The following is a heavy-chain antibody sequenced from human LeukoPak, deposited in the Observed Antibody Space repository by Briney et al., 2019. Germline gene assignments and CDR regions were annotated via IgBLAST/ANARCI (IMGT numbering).Heavy chain of an antibody. V-gene: IGHV3-30-3*01. Sequence: GGSLRLSCAASGFTFSSYAMHWVRQAPGKGLEWVAVISYDGSNKYYADSVKGRFTISGDNSKNTLYLQMNSLRAEDKAVYYCARDPYYGGNSGVFDYWGQGTLVTVSS. CDR2: ISYDGSNK. CDR3: ARDPYYGGNSGVFDY. D-gene: IGHD4-23*01. J-gene: IGHJ4*02. CDR1: GFTFSSYA.